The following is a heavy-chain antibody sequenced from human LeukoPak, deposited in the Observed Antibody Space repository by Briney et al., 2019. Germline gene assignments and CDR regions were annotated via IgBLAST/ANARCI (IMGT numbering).Heavy chain of an antibody. CDR3: ARTPVELATDYFDY. Sequence: ASVRLSCKASGYTFTNYYMHWVRQAPGQGLEWMGIINPSGGSTSYAQQFQGRVTMTRDTSTSTVYMELSSLRSEDMAVYYCARTPVELATDYFDYWGQGTLVTV. CDR1: GYTFTNYY. D-gene: IGHD5-24*01. V-gene: IGHV1-46*01. CDR2: INPSGGST. J-gene: IGHJ4*02.